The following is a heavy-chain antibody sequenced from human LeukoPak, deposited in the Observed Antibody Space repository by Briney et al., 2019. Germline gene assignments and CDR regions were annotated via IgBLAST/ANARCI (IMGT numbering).Heavy chain of an antibody. J-gene: IGHJ4*02. CDR2: IYTSGST. CDR1: GGSISSYY. CDR3: ARGRWDYDFWSGYYRGYYFDY. D-gene: IGHD3-3*01. V-gene: IGHV4-4*07. Sequence: SETLSLTCTVSGGSISSYYWSWIRQPAGKGLEWIGRIYTSGSTNYNPSLKSRVTISVDTSKNQFSLKLSSVTAADTAVYYCARGRWDYDFWSGYYRGYYFDYWGQGTLVTVSS.